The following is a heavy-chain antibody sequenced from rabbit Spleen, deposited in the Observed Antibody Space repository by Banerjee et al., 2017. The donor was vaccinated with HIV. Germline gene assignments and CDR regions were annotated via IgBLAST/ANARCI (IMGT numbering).Heavy chain of an antibody. CDR2: IAGSSSGFT. J-gene: IGHJ4*01. V-gene: IGHV1S40*01. CDR1: GFSFSSSDY. CDR3: ARDRDDYGGYYFNL. D-gene: IGHD2-1*01. Sequence: SLEVSGGDLVKPGASLTLTCTASGFSFSSSDYMCWVRQAPGKGLEWISCIAGSSSGFTYSASWAKGRFIMSRTSSTTVTLQMTSLTAADTATYFCARDRDDYGGYYFNLWGPGTLVTVS.